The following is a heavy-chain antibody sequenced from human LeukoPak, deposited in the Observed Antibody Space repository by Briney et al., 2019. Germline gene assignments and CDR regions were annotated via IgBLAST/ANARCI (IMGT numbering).Heavy chain of an antibody. Sequence: GGSLRLSCVASGFTFSTHGMHWVRQAPGKGLEWVAVIWYDGNHKYYADSVKGRFTISRDNSKNTLYLQMNSLRAEDTAVYYCAKDPGGSYYYDSSGYFPYYFDYWGQGTLVTVSS. J-gene: IGHJ4*02. D-gene: IGHD3-22*01. CDR2: IWYDGNHK. V-gene: IGHV3-33*06. CDR3: AKDPGGSYYYDSSGYFPYYFDY. CDR1: GFTFSTHG.